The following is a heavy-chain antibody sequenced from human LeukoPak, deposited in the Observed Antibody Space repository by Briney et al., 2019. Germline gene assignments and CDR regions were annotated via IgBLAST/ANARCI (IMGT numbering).Heavy chain of an antibody. CDR1: GGSITSDH. CDR2: IFNIGST. J-gene: IGHJ5*02. V-gene: IGHV4-59*08. CDR3: ARLALSYYSGNWYNWFDP. D-gene: IGHD6-13*01. Sequence: SETLCLTCTVSGGSITSDHWTWIRQPPGKGLEYIGYIFNIGSTKYNPSLKSRVTISLDTSRNQFALKPTSVTAADTAVYYCARLALSYYSGNWYNWFDPWGQGTLVTVSS.